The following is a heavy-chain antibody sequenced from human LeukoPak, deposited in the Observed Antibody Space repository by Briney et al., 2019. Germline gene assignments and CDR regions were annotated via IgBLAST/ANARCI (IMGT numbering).Heavy chain of an antibody. CDR1: GFSFSNYW. J-gene: IGHJ4*02. Sequence: PGGSLRLSCIVSGFSFSNYWMTWVRQPPGKGMEWLANINQDESETNYVDSVKGRFIISRDNAKNSVFLRMNSLRAEDTAMYYCARVRSPPEDNSNYRPVDQWGQGILVTVSS. CDR3: ARVRSPPEDNSNYRPVDQ. D-gene: IGHD1-1*01. CDR2: INQDESET. V-gene: IGHV3-7*03.